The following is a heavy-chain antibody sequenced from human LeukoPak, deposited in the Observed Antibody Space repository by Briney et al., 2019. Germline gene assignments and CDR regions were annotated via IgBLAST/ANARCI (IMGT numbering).Heavy chain of an antibody. V-gene: IGHV3-48*01. J-gene: IGHJ4*02. CDR3: ARDPYSSSSFDY. CDR1: GFTFSSYS. Sequence: GGSLRLSCAASGFTFSSYSMNWVRQAPGKGLEWVSYISRSSSTIYYADSVKGRFTISRDNAKNSVYLQMNSLRAEDTAVYYCARDPYSSSSFDYWGQGTLVTVSS. CDR2: ISRSSSTI. D-gene: IGHD6-6*01.